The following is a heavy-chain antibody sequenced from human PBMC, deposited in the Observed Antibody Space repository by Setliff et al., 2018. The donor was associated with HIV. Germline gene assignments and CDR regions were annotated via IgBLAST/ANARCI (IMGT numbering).Heavy chain of an antibody. D-gene: IGHD6-6*01. CDR2: INANGGGT. CDR1: GYNFISYH. CDR3: ARSSIAARGRFDY. V-gene: IGHV1-46*01. J-gene: IGHJ4*02. Sequence: ASVKVSCKASGYNFISYHLHWLRQAPGQGLEWMGIINANGGGTSYAQKFQGRVTITRDTSTNTVYMELRSLRSEDTAVYYCARSSIAARGRFDYWGQGTLVTVSS.